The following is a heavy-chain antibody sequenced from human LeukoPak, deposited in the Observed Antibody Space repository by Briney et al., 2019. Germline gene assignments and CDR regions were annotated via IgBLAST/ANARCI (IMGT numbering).Heavy chain of an antibody. CDR2: ISSSGSAI. J-gene: IGHJ3*02. V-gene: IGHV3-11*01. Sequence: GGSLGLSCAASGFTFSDHYMNWIRQAPGKGLEWVSYISSSGSAIYYADSVKGRFTISRDNAKNSLYLQMNSLRAEDTAVYYCARVGRAMTAAGFGAFDIWGQGTMVTVSS. D-gene: IGHD6-13*01. CDR3: ARVGRAMTAAGFGAFDI. CDR1: GFTFSDHY.